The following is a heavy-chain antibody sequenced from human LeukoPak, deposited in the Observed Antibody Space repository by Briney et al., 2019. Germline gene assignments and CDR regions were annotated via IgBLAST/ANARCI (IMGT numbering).Heavy chain of an antibody. CDR1: GFTVSYNY. Sequence: PGGSLRLSCAASGFTVSYNYMTWVRQAPGRGLEWVSTLYSGGSTYYADSVKGRFTISRDSSKNTLYLQMNSLRAEDTAVYFCAKWGAMVTNDALDIWGQGTMVTVSS. CDR2: LYSGGST. D-gene: IGHD5-18*01. V-gene: IGHV3-53*01. J-gene: IGHJ3*02. CDR3: AKWGAMVTNDALDI.